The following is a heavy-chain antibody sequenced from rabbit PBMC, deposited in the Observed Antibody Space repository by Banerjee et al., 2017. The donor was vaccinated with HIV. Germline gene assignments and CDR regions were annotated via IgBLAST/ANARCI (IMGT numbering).Heavy chain of an antibody. CDR1: GFTISSNYY. CDR2: IDAGSSGST. D-gene: IGHD7-1*01. J-gene: IGHJ4*01. V-gene: IGHV1S40*01. Sequence: QSLEESGGGLVKPGGTLTLTCKASGFTISSNYYICWVRQAPGKGLEWIACIDAGSSGSTYCASWAKGRFTISKTSSTTVTLQMTSLTAADTATYFCARDRDGTGESSFDLWGPGTLVTVS. CDR3: ARDRDGTGESSFDL.